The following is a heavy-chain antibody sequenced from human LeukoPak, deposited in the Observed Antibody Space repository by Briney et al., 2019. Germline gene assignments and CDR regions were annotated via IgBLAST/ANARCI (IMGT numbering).Heavy chain of an antibody. V-gene: IGHV4-59*01. Sequence: SETLSLTCTVSGASIRTYYWSWLRQPPGKGLEWIGYVYHTGSTNYNPSLKSRVTISVDSSKKQFSLQLNSVIAADTAVYYCARVSTTTVTVEAWGQGTLVTVSS. CDR2: VYHTGST. J-gene: IGHJ5*02. CDR1: GASIRTYY. D-gene: IGHD4-17*01. CDR3: ARVSTTTVTVEA.